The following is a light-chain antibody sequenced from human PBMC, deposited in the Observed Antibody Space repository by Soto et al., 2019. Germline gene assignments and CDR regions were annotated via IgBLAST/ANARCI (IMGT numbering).Light chain of an antibody. CDR2: GAS. Sequence: EIVMTQSPAILSVSPGERATLSCGASQSVGSNLAWYQQKPGQAPGLLIHGASTRATGIPARFSGSGSGTEFTLTISSLQSEDFAVYYCQQYNSWPPWTFGQGTKVEIK. J-gene: IGKJ1*01. V-gene: IGKV3-15*01. CDR1: QSVGSN. CDR3: QQYNSWPPWT.